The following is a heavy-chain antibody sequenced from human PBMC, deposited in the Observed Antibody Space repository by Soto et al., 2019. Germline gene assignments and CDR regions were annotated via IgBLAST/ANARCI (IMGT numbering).Heavy chain of an antibody. J-gene: IGHJ6*02. CDR3: ASRDALGMDV. CDR2: TRNKANSYTT. CDR1: GFTFSDHY. V-gene: IGHV3-72*01. Sequence: EVQLVESGGGLVQPGGSLRLSCAASGFTFSDHYMDWVRQAPGKGLEWVGRTRNKANSYTTEYAASVKGRFTISRDDSKNSLYLQMNSLKTEDTAVYYCASRDALGMDVWGLGTTVTVSS.